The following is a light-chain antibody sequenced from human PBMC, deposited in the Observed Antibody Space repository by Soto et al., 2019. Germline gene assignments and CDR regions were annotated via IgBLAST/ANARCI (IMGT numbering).Light chain of an antibody. Sequence: QSVLTQPPSVSGAPGQRVTISCTGSSSNIGAGYDVHWYQQLPGTAPKLLIYGSSNRPSGVPDRFSGSKSGTSASLAITGLQAEDEADYYCQSYDSSLSGWVFGGGTKLPVL. V-gene: IGLV1-40*01. CDR1: SSNIGAGYD. J-gene: IGLJ3*02. CDR2: GSS. CDR3: QSYDSSLSGWV.